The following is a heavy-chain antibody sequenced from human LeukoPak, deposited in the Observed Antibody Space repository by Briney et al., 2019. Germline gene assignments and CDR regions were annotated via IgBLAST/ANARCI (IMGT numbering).Heavy chain of an antibody. CDR3: ASWGIAAIWFDP. CDR1: GGSISSSSYY. V-gene: IGHV4-39*07. J-gene: IGHJ5*02. D-gene: IGHD6-13*01. Sequence: SETLSLTCTVSGGSISSSSYYWGWIRQPPGKGLEWIGSIYYSGSTYYNPSLKSRVTISVDTSKNQFSLKLSSVTAADTAVYYCASWGIAAIWFDPWGQGTLVTVSS. CDR2: IYYSGST.